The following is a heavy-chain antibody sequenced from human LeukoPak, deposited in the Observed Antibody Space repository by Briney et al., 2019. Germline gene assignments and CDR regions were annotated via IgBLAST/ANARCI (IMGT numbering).Heavy chain of an antibody. CDR2: ISGYGGST. CDR3: AKKANDAFDI. CDR1: GFTFSSSA. Sequence: GGSLRLSCAASGFTFSSSAMSWVRQAPGKGLEWVSVISGYGGSTYYADPVKGRFTISRDNSKNTLYLQMNSLRAEDTAVYYCAKKANDAFDIWGQGTMVTVSS. J-gene: IGHJ3*02. V-gene: IGHV3-23*01.